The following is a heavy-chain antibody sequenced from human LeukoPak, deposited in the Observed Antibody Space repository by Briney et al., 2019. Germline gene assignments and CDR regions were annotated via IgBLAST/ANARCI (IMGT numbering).Heavy chain of an antibody. CDR1: GGSISSSSYY. CDR2: IYYSGST. Sequence: PSETLSLTCTVSGGSISSSSYYWGWIRQPPGKGLEWIGSIYYSGSTYYNPSLKSRVTISVDTSKNQFSLKLSSVTAADTAVYYCARHPPHYYGSGSYHGYFDYWGQGTLVTVSS. J-gene: IGHJ4*02. D-gene: IGHD3-10*01. CDR3: ARHPPHYYGSGSYHGYFDY. V-gene: IGHV4-39*01.